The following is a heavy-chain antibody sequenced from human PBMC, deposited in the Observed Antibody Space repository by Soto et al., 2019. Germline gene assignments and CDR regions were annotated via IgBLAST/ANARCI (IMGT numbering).Heavy chain of an antibody. CDR2: INPNSGGT. D-gene: IGHD5-18*01. J-gene: IGHJ6*02. Sequence: ASVKVSCKASGYTFTGYYMHWVRQAPGQGLEWMGWINPNSGGTNYAQKFQGQVTISADKSISTAYLQWSSLKASDTAIYYCARLVGYSYGLDYYGMDVWGQGTTVTVSS. CDR3: ARLVGYSYGLDYYGMDV. CDR1: GYTFTGYY. V-gene: IGHV1-2*02.